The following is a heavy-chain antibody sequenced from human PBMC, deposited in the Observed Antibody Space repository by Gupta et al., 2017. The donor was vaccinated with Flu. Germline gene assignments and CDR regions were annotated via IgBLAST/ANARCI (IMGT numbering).Heavy chain of an antibody. J-gene: IGHJ2*01. CDR3: ARGDYSRYFDL. CDR2: MNPDSGNT. D-gene: IGHD4-4*01. V-gene: IGHV1-8*01. CDR1: YTFTRYD. Sequence: YTFTRYDINWVRQATGQGLEWMGWMNPDSGNTGYAQKFQGRVTMTRNTSIRTAYMEVSSLRSEDTAVYYGARGDYSRYFDLGGRGTLVTVSS.